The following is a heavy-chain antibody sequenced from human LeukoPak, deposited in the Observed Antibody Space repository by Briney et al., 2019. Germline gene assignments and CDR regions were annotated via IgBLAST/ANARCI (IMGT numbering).Heavy chain of an antibody. CDR3: ATGTLGGWHYFDY. D-gene: IGHD2-15*01. V-gene: IGHV3-48*01. J-gene: IGHJ4*02. CDR1: GFTFSSYS. CDR2: ISSSSSTV. Sequence: GGSLRLSCAASGFTFSSYSMNWVRQAPGKGLEWVSYISSSSSTVYYADSVKGRFTISRDNAKNSLYLQMNSLRAEDTAVYCCATGTLGGWHYFDYWGQGTLFTVSS.